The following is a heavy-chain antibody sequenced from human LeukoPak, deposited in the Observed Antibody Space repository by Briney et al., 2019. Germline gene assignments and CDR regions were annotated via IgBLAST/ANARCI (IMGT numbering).Heavy chain of an antibody. J-gene: IGHJ1*01. D-gene: IGHD4-17*01. CDR2: IPFRGGT. CDR1: GVSISTSGYY. V-gene: IGHV4-30-4*01. Sequence: SETLSLTCTVTGVSISTSGYYWSWIRQTPGRGLELIGFIPFRGGTYYNPSLTNRIFISLDTSNNQFSLKLSSVTAADTAVYYCARGGPYGDPYTFWGQGAVIAVSS. CDR3: ARGGPYGDPYTF.